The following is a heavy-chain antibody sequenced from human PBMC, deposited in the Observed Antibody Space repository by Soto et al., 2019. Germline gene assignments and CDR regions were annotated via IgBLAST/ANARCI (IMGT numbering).Heavy chain of an antibody. J-gene: IGHJ5*02. CDR2: IDPKSGYT. D-gene: IGHD3-22*01. CDR1: EYSFTGHY. V-gene: IGHV1-2*02. CDR3: ARDYDKSGYDYFDP. Sequence: RASVKVSCKASEYSFTGHYLHWVRLAPGQGLGWMGWIDPKSGYTKYAPKFRDRVTMTSVTSTSTAYMDLNSLTYDDTAVYFCARDYDKSGYDYFDPWGQGTQVTVSS.